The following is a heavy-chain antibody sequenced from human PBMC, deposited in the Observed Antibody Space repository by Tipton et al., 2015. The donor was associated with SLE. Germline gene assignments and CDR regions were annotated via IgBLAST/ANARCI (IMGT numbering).Heavy chain of an antibody. V-gene: IGHV3-30*03. D-gene: IGHD3-3*02. Sequence: SLRLSCAASGFTFSSYGMYWVRQAPGKGLEWVAVISYDGSNKYYTDSVKGRFTISRDNSKNTLYLQMNSLRAEDTAVYYCARILLADYYYYGMGVWGQGTTVTVSS. J-gene: IGHJ6*02. CDR3: ARILLADYYYYGMGV. CDR1: GFTFSSYG. CDR2: ISYDGSNK.